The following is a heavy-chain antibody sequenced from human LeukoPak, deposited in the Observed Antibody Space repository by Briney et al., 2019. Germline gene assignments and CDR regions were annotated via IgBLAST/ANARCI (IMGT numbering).Heavy chain of an antibody. CDR1: GFTFSSYA. J-gene: IGHJ4*02. CDR2: ICGMGGST. CDR3: AKAWGRGSFYFDY. D-gene: IGHD1-26*01. V-gene: IGHV3-23*01. Sequence: GGSLRLSCAASGFTFSSYAMSWVRQAPGKGLEWVSAICGMGGSTYYADSVKVRFTISRDNSKDTLYLQMNSLRAEDTAVYYCAKAWGRGSFYFDYWGQGTLVTVSS.